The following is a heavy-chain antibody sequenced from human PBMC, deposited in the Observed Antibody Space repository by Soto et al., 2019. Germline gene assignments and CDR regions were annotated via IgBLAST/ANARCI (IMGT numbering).Heavy chain of an antibody. V-gene: IGHV4-34*01. Sequence: QVQLQQWGAGLLKPSETLSLTCAVYGGSFSGNYWSWIRQRPGQGLEWNWEINHSGSTNYNPSLKSRVTISVDTAKNQFSLNPSSVTAADTAVYYCARAAQTSDFDYWGQGTLVTVSS. CDR3: ARAAQTSDFDY. CDR2: INHSGST. J-gene: IGHJ4*02. CDR1: GGSFSGNY.